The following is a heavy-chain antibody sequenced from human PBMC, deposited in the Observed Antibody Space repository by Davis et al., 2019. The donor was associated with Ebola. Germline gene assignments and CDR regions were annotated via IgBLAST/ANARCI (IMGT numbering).Heavy chain of an antibody. Sequence: ASVKVSCKASGYTFTSYGISWVRQAPGQGLEWMGWISAYNGNTNYAQKLQGRVTMTTDTSTSTAYMELRSLRSDDTAVYYCTGITGTWDYYYGMDVWGQGTTVTVSS. CDR1: GYTFTSYG. J-gene: IGHJ6*02. CDR3: TGITGTWDYYYGMDV. D-gene: IGHD1-7*01. CDR2: ISAYNGNT. V-gene: IGHV1-18*01.